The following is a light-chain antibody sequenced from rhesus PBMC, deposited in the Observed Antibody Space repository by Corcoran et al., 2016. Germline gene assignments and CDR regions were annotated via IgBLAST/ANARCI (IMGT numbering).Light chain of an antibody. J-gene: IGKJ1*01. CDR1: QSLLDSEDGNTY. CDR3: MQGIDFPPT. V-gene: IGKV2-104*02. Sequence: DVVMTQTPLSLPVTPGEPASISCRSSQSLLDSEDGNTYLDWYLQRPGQSPQLLVYAVSNRASGVPDRFRGSGSDTDFTLKISRVEAEDVGVYYCMQGIDFPPTFGQGTKVEIK. CDR2: AVS.